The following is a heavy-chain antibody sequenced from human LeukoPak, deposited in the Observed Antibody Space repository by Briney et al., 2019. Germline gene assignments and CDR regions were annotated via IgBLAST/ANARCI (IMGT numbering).Heavy chain of an antibody. V-gene: IGHV3-30-3*01. CDR1: GFTFSSYS. Sequence: GGSLRLSCAASGFTFSSYSMHWVRQAPGKGLEWVAVISYDGSNKYYADSVKGRFTISRDNSKNTLYLQMNSLRAEDTAVYYCARDSFIVVVPAAIERGYYFDYWGQGTLVTVSS. CDR3: ARDSFIVVVPAAIERGYYFDY. D-gene: IGHD2-2*01. CDR2: ISYDGSNK. J-gene: IGHJ4*02.